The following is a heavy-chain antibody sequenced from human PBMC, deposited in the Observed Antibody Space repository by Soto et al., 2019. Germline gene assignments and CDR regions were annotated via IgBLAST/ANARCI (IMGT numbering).Heavy chain of an antibody. CDR3: ARDTYSSGWYDS. CDR1: GFTVRSGY. V-gene: IGHV3-53*05. CDR2: LFSGASS. Sequence: PGGSLRLSCAASGFTVRSGYIAWVRQAPGKGLEWISVLFSGASSYYADSVKGRFTISRDNSKNTLSLEMSSLRVEDTAVYFCARDTYSSGWYDSWGQGTLVTVSS. J-gene: IGHJ5*01. D-gene: IGHD6-19*01.